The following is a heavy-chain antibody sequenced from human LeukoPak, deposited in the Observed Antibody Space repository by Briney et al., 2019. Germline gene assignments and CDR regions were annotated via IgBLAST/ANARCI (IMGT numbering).Heavy chain of an antibody. CDR1: GFTFSSYW. CDR3: ARDYYDSSGYYYVSP. J-gene: IGHJ5*02. D-gene: IGHD3-22*01. V-gene: IGHV3-74*01. Sequence: GGSLRLSCAASGFTFSSYWMHWVRQAPGKGLVWVSRINSDGSSTSYADSVKGRFTISRDNAKNTLYLQMNSLRAEDTAVYYRARDYYDSSGYYYVSPWGQGTLVTVSS. CDR2: INSDGSST.